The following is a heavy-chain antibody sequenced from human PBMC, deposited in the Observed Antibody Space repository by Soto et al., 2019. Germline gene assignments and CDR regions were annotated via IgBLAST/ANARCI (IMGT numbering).Heavy chain of an antibody. J-gene: IGHJ4*02. Sequence: ETLSLTCTVSGGSISSYYWSWIRQPPGKGLEWIGYIYYSGSTNYNPSLKSRVTISVDTSKNQFSLKLSSVTAADTAVYYCARPISGYDRGSFGYWGQGTLVTVSS. V-gene: IGHV4-59*01. CDR3: ARPISGYDRGSFGY. D-gene: IGHD5-12*01. CDR1: GGSISSYY. CDR2: IYYSGST.